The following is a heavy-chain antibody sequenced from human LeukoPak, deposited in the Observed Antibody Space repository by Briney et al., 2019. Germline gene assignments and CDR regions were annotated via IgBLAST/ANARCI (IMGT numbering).Heavy chain of an antibody. CDR1: GFTFSSYA. CDR3: ASAYSSGSVDIDY. D-gene: IGHD6-19*01. Sequence: GRSLRLSCAASGFTFSSYAMHWVRQAPGKGLEWVAVIWYDGSNKYYADSVKGRFTISRDNSKNTLYLQMNSLRAEDTAVYYCASAYSSGSVDIDYWGQGTLVTVSS. V-gene: IGHV3-33*08. J-gene: IGHJ4*02. CDR2: IWYDGSNK.